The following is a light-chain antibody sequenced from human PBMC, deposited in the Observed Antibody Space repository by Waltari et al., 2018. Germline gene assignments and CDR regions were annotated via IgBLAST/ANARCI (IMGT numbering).Light chain of an antibody. CDR3: QHYVRLPAT. CDR2: GAS. CDR1: QSVSRS. V-gene: IGKV3-20*01. J-gene: IGKJ1*01. Sequence: NVLTPSPGTPSMSPGGRATPSCRASQSVSRSLAWYQQKPGQAPKLLIYGASTRATGIPDRFTGSGSGTDFSLTISSLEPEDFAIYYCQHYVRLPATFGQGTKVEIK.